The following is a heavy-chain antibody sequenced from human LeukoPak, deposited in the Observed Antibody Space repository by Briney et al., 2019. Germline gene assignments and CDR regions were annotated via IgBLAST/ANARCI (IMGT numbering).Heavy chain of an antibody. D-gene: IGHD3-3*01. J-gene: IGHJ6*03. CDR2: IYTSGST. V-gene: IGHV4-4*09. Sequence: SETLSLTCTVSGGSISSYYWSWIRQPPGKGLEWIGYIYTSGSTNYNPSLKSRVTISVDTSKNQFSLKLSSVTAADTAVYYCARYNRAYDFWSGYPERDYYYYYMDVWVKGTTVTVSS. CDR1: GGSISSYY. CDR3: ARYNRAYDFWSGYPERDYYYYYMDV.